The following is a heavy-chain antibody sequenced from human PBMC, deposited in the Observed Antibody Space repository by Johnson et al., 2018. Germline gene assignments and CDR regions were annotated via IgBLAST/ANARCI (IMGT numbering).Heavy chain of an antibody. D-gene: IGHD2-8*02. V-gene: IGHV3-21*01. J-gene: IGHJ3*02. Sequence: VQLVESGGGLVKPGGSLRLSCAASGFTLNKYSMNWVRPAPGKGLEWLSSISTSSSYIYYVDSVKGRFTISRDNAKTSLYLQMNSLRAEDTAGYYCARGWSTDDAFDIWGQGTMVTGSS. CDR3: ARGWSTDDAFDI. CDR1: GFTLNKYS. CDR2: ISTSSSYI.